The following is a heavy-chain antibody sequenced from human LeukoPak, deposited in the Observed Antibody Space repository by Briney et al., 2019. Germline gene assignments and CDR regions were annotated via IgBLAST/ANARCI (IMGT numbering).Heavy chain of an antibody. CDR3: ARDGSGWSRDY. V-gene: IGHV3-21*01. J-gene: IGHJ4*02. CDR2: ITAGTAHI. D-gene: IGHD6-13*01. Sequence: GGSLRLSCAASGFNFSPCAMTWVRRAPGKGLEWVSTITAGTAHIYYADSVKGRFTTSRDDAKTSLYLQLSSLRTEDTAVYYCARDGSGWSRDYWGQGTLVTVSS. CDR1: GFNFSPCA.